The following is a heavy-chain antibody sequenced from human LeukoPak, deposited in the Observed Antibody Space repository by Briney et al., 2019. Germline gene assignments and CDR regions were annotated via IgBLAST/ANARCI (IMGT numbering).Heavy chain of an antibody. J-gene: IGHJ4*02. V-gene: IGHV1-24*01. CDR2: FDPEDGET. D-gene: IGHD1-26*01. CDR3: ATDLHRIVGATLLDY. CDR1: GYILTELS. Sequence: ASVKVSCKVSGYILTELSMHWVRQAPGKGLEWMGGFDPEDGETIYAQKSQGRVTMTEDTSTDTAYMELNSLRSEDTAVYYCATDLHRIVGATLLDYWGQGTLVTVSS.